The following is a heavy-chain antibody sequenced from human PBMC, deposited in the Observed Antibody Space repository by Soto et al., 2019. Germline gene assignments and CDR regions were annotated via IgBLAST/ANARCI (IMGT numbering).Heavy chain of an antibody. CDR1: GGSISSGDYY. CDR3: ARGRKAARRGNWFDP. J-gene: IGHJ5*02. V-gene: IGHV4-30-4*01. D-gene: IGHD6-6*01. CDR2: IYYSGST. Sequence: SETLSLTCTVSGGSISSGDYYWSCIRQPPGKGLEWIGYIYYSGSTYYNPSLKSRVTISVDTSKNQFSLKLSSVTAADTAVYYCARGRKAARRGNWFDPWGQGTLVTVS.